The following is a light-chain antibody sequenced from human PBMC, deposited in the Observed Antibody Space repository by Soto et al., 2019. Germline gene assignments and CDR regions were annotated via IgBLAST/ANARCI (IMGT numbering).Light chain of an antibody. CDR1: SSDVGAYKY. Sequence: QSVLTQPPSASGSPGQPVTISCTGTSSDVGAYKYVSWYQQYPGKAPKLMIYEVSKRPSGVPDRFSGSKSGNTASLTVSGLQAEDEANYYCTSYVGSNIWVFGGGTKLTVL. J-gene: IGLJ3*02. V-gene: IGLV2-8*01. CDR3: TSYVGSNIWV. CDR2: EVS.